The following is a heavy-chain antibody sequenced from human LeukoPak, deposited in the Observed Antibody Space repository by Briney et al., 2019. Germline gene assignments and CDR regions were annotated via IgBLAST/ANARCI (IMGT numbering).Heavy chain of an antibody. Sequence: ASVKVSCKASGGTFSSYAISWVRQAPGQGLEWMGWINPNSGGTNYAQKFQGRVTMTRDTSISTAYMELSRLRSDDTAVYYCARDLTTVRYYYYYGMDVWGQGTTVTVSS. CDR3: ARDLTTVRYYYYYGMDV. D-gene: IGHD4-17*01. V-gene: IGHV1-2*02. CDR2: INPNSGGT. J-gene: IGHJ6*02. CDR1: GGTFSSYA.